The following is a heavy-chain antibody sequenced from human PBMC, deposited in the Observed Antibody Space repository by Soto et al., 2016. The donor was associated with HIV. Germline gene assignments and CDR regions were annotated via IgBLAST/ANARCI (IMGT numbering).Heavy chain of an antibody. J-gene: IGHJ4*02. CDR2: IQNSGSA. Sequence: QVRLLEAGPGVVRPSETLSLTCTVSGTSISNYYWSWIRQSPGKRLEWIGYIQNSGSANYNPSLKRRVTMSIDTSKHQFSLNLTSATAADAAIYYCARALQQASGFHEVIGGWNYWGQGTLVIVSS. CDR3: ARALQQASGFHEVIGGWNY. CDR1: GTSISNYY. V-gene: IGHV4-59*01. D-gene: IGHD1-26*01.